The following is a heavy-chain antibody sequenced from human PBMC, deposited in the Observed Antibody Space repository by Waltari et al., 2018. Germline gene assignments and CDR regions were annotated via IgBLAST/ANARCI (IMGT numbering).Heavy chain of an antibody. CDR1: GGSISIYY. Sequence: QVQLQASGPGLVKPSETLSLTCTVSGGSISIYYWSWIRQPAGKGLEWIGRIYTRGGTNYNRTLKSRVNMSVDTCKNQFSLKLSSVTVADTAVYYCARGYSPLNIVVVRAATGGNWFDPWGQGTLVTVSS. D-gene: IGHD2-2*01. CDR3: ARGYSPLNIVVVRAATGGNWFDP. J-gene: IGHJ5*02. V-gene: IGHV4-4*07. CDR2: IYTRGGT.